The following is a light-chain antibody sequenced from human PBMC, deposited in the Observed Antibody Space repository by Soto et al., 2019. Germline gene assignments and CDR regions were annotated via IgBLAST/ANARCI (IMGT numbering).Light chain of an antibody. CDR3: QQYYRGHPT. V-gene: IGKV4-1*01. Sequence: DIVMTQSPESLAVSLGGRATIHCKSSQTVLFTSNNKNFLAWYQHKVGQPPKLLINWASIRESGVPDRFSGRGSGSDFSLTISNLQDEDVELYYCQQYYRGHPTLGQGTKADIK. CDR2: WAS. J-gene: IGKJ1*01. CDR1: QTVLFTSNNKNF.